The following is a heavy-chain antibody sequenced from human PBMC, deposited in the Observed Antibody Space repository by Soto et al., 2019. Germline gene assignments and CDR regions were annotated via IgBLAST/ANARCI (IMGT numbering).Heavy chain of an antibody. Sequence: SVKVSCKTSGFTFTSSAMQWVRQARGQRLEWIGWIVIGSGHTNYAQKFQERVTITRDMSTSTAYMELSSLRSEDTAAYYCAAASSTSGGYYGMDVWGQGTTVTVS. CDR3: AAASSTSGGYYGMDV. CDR1: GFTFTSSA. J-gene: IGHJ6*02. D-gene: IGHD2-2*01. CDR2: IVIGSGHT. V-gene: IGHV1-58*02.